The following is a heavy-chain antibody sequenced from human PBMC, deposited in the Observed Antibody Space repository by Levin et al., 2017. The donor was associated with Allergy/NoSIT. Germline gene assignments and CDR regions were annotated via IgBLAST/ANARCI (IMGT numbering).Heavy chain of an antibody. CDR2: IIPIFGTT. CDR3: ARERRGYCSGGSCYSLDY. V-gene: IGHV1-69*13. Sequence: SVKVSCKASGGTFSSYGISWVRQAPGQGLEWMGGIIPIFGTTNYAQKFQGRVTITADESTSTAYMELSSLRSEDTAVYYWARERRGYCSGGSCYSLDYWGQGTLVTVSS. CDR1: GGTFSSYG. J-gene: IGHJ4*02. D-gene: IGHD2-15*01.